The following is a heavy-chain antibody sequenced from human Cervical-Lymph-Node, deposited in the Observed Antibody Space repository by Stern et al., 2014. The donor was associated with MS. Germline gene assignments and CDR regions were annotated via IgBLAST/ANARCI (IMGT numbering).Heavy chain of an antibody. CDR1: RGTFSSYV. Sequence: VQLVESGAEVKKPGSSVKVSCKASRGTFSSYVISWVRQAPGQGLEWMGGIIPIFGPANYAQKFQGRVTIIADRSTSTAYMELRSLRSEDTAVYYCARGSTVVTDYFDYWGQGTLVTVSS. CDR2: IIPIFGPA. V-gene: IGHV1-69*06. CDR3: ARGSTVVTDYFDY. D-gene: IGHD4-23*01. J-gene: IGHJ4*02.